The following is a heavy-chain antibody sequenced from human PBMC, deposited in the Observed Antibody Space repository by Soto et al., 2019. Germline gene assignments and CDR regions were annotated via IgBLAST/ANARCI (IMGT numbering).Heavy chain of an antibody. CDR1: GGTFSSYA. CDR2: IIPIFGTA. CDR3: ASRYGGYDYDCYYGMGV. V-gene: IGHV1-69*12. J-gene: IGHJ6*02. Sequence: QVQLVQSGAEVKKPGSSVKVSCKASGGTFSSYAISWVRQAPGQGLEWMGGIIPIFGTAIYAQKFQGRVTVTADEARSTAYMELSSLRSEVTVVYYCASRYGGYDYDCYYGMGVWGQGTMVTVSS. D-gene: IGHD5-12*01.